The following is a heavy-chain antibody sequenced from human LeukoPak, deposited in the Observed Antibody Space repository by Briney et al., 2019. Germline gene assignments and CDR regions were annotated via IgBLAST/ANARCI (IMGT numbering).Heavy chain of an antibody. J-gene: IGHJ6*02. CDR2: ISYDGSNK. CDR3: ARAPRRPYYYYYGMDC. V-gene: IGHV3-30-3*01. CDR1: GFTFSSYA. D-gene: IGHD1-1*01. Sequence: PGGSLRLSCAASGFTFSSYAMHWVRQAPGKGLEWVAVISYDGSNKYYADSVKGRFTISRDNSKNTLYLQMNSLRAEDTAVYYCARAPRRPYYYYYGMDCWGQGPTVTVSS.